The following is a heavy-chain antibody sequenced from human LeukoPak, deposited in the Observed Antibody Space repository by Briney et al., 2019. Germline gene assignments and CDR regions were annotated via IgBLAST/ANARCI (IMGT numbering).Heavy chain of an antibody. CDR2: IYPGDSDT. Sequence: GESLKISCKGSGYSFTSYWIGWVRQMPGKGLEWMGIIYPGDSDTRYSPSFQGQVTISADKSISTAYLQWSSLKASDTAMYYCARLGGSTAAGFYYYYYMDVWGKGTTVTVSS. J-gene: IGHJ6*03. CDR3: ARLGGSTAAGFYYYYYMDV. D-gene: IGHD6-13*01. CDR1: GYSFTSYW. V-gene: IGHV5-51*01.